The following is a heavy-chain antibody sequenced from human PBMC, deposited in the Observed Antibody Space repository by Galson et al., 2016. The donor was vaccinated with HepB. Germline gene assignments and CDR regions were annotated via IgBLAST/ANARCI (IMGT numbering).Heavy chain of an antibody. V-gene: IGHV1-69*13. D-gene: IGHD5-24*01. CDR3: EREGIGDGYNPLDF. Sequence: SVKVSCKVSGGSFSNYRLTWVRQAPGQGLEWMGGVIPMLDTADYAQKFQGRITITVDDSTTTAYMELSSLSSEDAAVYYCEREGIGDGYNPLDFWGQGTLVTVSS. CDR2: VIPMLDTA. CDR1: GGSFSNYR. J-gene: IGHJ4*02.